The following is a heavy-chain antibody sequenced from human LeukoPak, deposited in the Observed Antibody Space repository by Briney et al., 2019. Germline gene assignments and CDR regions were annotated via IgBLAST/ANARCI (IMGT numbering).Heavy chain of an antibody. CDR3: ARDSVDFWSGCYDY. D-gene: IGHD3-3*01. Sequence: SETLSLTCTVSGGSISSGGYYWGWIRQPPGKGLEWIGSIYHSGSTYYNPSLKSRVTISVDTSKNQFSLKLSSVTAADTAVYYCARDSVDFWSGCYDYWGQGTLVTVSS. CDR2: IYHSGST. J-gene: IGHJ4*02. V-gene: IGHV4-39*07. CDR1: GGSISSGGYY.